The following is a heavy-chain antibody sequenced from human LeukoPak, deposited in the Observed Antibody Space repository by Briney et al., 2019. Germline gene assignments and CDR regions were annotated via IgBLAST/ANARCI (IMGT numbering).Heavy chain of an antibody. D-gene: IGHD4-23*01. CDR1: GFTFDDYA. Sequence: GRSLRLSCAASGFTFDDYAMHWVRQAPGKGLEWVSGIGWNSGSIGYADSVKGRFTISRDNAKNSLYLQMNSLRAEDTALYYCARRYGGNSGLDYWGQGTLVTVSS. J-gene: IGHJ4*02. CDR2: IGWNSGSI. CDR3: ARRYGGNSGLDY. V-gene: IGHV3-9*01.